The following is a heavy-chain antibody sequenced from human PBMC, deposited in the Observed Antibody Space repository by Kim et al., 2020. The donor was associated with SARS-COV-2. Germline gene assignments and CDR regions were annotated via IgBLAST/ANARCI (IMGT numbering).Heavy chain of an antibody. V-gene: IGHV5-51*01. J-gene: IGHJ5*02. Sequence: GESLKISCKGSGYSFANYWIAWVRQMPGKGLEWMGMIYPDDSDTTYSPSFQGQVTISADKSIDTAYLQWSSLKASDSAIYYCARQGGGVLWPPDPWGQGTLVSVSA. CDR2: IYPDDSDT. CDR1: GYSFANYW. CDR3: ARQGGGVLWPPDP. D-gene: IGHD3-10*01.